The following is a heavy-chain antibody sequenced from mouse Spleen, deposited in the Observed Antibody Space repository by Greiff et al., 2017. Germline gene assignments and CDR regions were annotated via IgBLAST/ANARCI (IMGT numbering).Heavy chain of an antibody. CDR1: GFSLTSYG. V-gene: IGHV2-2*01. CDR2: IWSGGST. Sequence: QVQLKQSGPGLVQPSQSLSITCTVSGFSLTSYGVHWVRQSPGKGLEWLGVIWSGGSTDYNAAFISRLSISKDNSKSQVFFKMNSLQADDTAIYYCASPLLRLHAMDYWGQGTSVTVSS. J-gene: IGHJ4*01. D-gene: IGHD1-2*01. CDR3: ASPLLRLHAMDY.